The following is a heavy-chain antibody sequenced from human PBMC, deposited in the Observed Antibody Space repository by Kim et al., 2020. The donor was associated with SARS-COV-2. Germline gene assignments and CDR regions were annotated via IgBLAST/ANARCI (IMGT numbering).Heavy chain of an antibody. J-gene: IGHJ4*02. CDR3: ARELAYYYDSSGSPAFDY. CDR2: IYYSGST. CDR1: GGSISSGGYY. D-gene: IGHD3-22*01. Sequence: SETLSLTCTVSGGSISSGGYYWSWIRQHPGKGLEWIGYIYYSGSTYYNPSLKSRPTISVDTSKNQLSLKLSSVTAADTAVYYCARELAYYYDSSGSPAFDYWGQGTLDTVSS. V-gene: IGHV4-31*03.